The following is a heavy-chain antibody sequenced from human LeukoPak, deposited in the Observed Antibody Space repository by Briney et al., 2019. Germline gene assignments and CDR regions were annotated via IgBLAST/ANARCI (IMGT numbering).Heavy chain of an antibody. CDR1: GDSVSSKSAA. V-gene: IGHV6-1*01. Sequence: RSQTLSLTCAISGDSVSSKSAAWNWIMQSPSRGLEWLGRTYYRSKWNNDYAVSVKGRITINPDTSKNQFSLQLNSVTPEDTAVYYCARTRGIFYSWGQGTLVTVSS. D-gene: IGHD3-3*02. CDR2: TYYRSKWNN. CDR3: ARTRGIFYS. J-gene: IGHJ4*02.